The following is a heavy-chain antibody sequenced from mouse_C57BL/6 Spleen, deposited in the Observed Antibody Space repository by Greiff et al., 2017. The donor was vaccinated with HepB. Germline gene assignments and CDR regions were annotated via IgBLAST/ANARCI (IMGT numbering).Heavy chain of an antibody. CDR3: ARGRGFDY. Sequence: QVQLQQSGAELVKPGASVKLSCKASGYTFTSYWMQWVKQRPGQGLEWIGEIDPSDSYTNYNQKFKGKATLTVDTSSSTAYMQLSSLTSEDSAVYYGARGRGFDYWGQGTTLTVSS. CDR2: IDPSDSYT. CDR1: GYTFTSYW. J-gene: IGHJ2*01. V-gene: IGHV1-50*01.